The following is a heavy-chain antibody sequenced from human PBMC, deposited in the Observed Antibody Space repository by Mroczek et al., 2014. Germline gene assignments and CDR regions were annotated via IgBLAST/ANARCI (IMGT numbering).Heavy chain of an antibody. CDR3: ARDRRYQLLATWNDAFDI. Sequence: VQLLETGPGLVKPSETLSLTCTVSGGSISSYYWSWIRQPAGKGLEWIGRIYTSGSTNYNPSLKSRVTMSVDTSKNQFSLKLSSVTAADTAVYYCARDRRYQLLATWNDAFDIWGQGTMVTVSS. V-gene: IGHV4-4*07. D-gene: IGHD2-2*01. CDR2: IYTSGST. CDR1: GGSISSYY. J-gene: IGHJ3*02.